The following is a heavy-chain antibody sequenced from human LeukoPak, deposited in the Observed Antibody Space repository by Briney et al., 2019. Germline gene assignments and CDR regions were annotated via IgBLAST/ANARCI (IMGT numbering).Heavy chain of an antibody. CDR1: GYTFTGHY. D-gene: IGHD3-10*01. Sequence: GASVKVSCKASGYTFTGHYMHWVRQAPGQGLEWMGWINPNSGGTNYAQKFQGRVTMTRDTSISTAYMELSRLRSDDTAVYYCARGSGYMVRGAIGYWGQGTLVTVSS. J-gene: IGHJ4*02. CDR2: INPNSGGT. V-gene: IGHV1-2*02. CDR3: ARGSGYMVRGAIGY.